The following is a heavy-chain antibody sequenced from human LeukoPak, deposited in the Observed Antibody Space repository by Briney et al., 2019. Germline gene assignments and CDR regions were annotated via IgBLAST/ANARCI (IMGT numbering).Heavy chain of an antibody. V-gene: IGHV5-51*01. CDR1: GYSFTSYW. J-gene: IGHJ1*01. Sequence: PGESLKISCKGSGYSFTSYWIGWVRQMPGKGLEWMGIIYPGDSDTRYSPSFQGQVTISADKSISTAYLQWSSLKASDTAMYYCARGTGSSWYPSLGHEYFQHWGQGTLVTVSS. D-gene: IGHD6-13*01. CDR3: ARGTGSSWYPSLGHEYFQH. CDR2: IYPGDSDT.